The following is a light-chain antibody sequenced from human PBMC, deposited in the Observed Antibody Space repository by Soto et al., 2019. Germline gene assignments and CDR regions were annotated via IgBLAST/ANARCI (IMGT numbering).Light chain of an antibody. CDR3: QQSYSTPRT. CDR1: QXVLYTYNNRNY. V-gene: IGKV1-39*01. CDR2: AAS. Sequence: STDSLAVSLGERATINXXSSQXVLYTYNNRNYLAWYQQKPGKAPKXXIYAASSLQSGVPSRFTGSGSGTDFTLTISSLQPEDFATYYCQQSYSTPRTFGQGTRLEIK. J-gene: IGKJ5*01.